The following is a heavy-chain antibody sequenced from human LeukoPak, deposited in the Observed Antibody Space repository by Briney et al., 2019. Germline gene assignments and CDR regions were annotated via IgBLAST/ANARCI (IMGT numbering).Heavy chain of an antibody. J-gene: IGHJ3*01. CDR3: ARGYPHAFDV. Sequence: SQTLSLXCTVSGDSINSGDYYWTWIRQPPGKGLEWIGYVYYSWTTDYSSSLKTRLTISADTSRNQFSLKLNSVTAADTAMYYCARGYPHAFDVWGQGTMVTVSS. V-gene: IGHV4-30-4*08. CDR2: VYYSWTT. D-gene: IGHD3-16*02. CDR1: GDSINSGDYY.